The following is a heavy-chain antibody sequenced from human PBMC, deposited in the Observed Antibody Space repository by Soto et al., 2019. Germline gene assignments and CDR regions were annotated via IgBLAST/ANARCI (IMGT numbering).Heavy chain of an antibody. CDR2: IYYSGST. Sequence: QVQLQESGPGLVKPSETLSLTCTVSGGSISSYYWSWIRQPPGKGLEWIGYIYYSGSTNYNPSLKSRVTISVDTSKNQFSLKLSSVTAVDTAVYYCARDGQDYDYIWGSYRPYYFDYWGQGTLVTVSS. CDR1: GGSISSYY. V-gene: IGHV4-59*01. J-gene: IGHJ4*02. D-gene: IGHD3-16*02. CDR3: ARDGQDYDYIWGSYRPYYFDY.